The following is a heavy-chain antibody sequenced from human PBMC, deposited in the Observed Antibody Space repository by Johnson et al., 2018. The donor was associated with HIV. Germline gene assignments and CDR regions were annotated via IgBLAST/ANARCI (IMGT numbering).Heavy chain of an antibody. CDR2: IGTAGDT. Sequence: VQLVESVGGVVQPGKSLRLSCAASGFTFSSYAIHWVRQATGKGLEWVSAIGTAGDTYYPGSVKGRFTISRENAKNSLYLQMNSLRAGDTAVYYCARGDRYHAFDIWGQGTMVTVSS. CDR1: GFTFSSYA. J-gene: IGHJ3*02. CDR3: ARGDRYHAFDI. V-gene: IGHV3-13*01. D-gene: IGHD3-16*02.